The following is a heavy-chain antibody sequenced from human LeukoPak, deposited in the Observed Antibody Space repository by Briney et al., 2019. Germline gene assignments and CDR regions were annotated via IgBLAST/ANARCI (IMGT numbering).Heavy chain of an antibody. J-gene: IGHJ4*02. CDR1: GFTFSSYA. CDR3: AKGDLWFGELLSSHLDY. V-gene: IGHV3-23*01. CDR2: ISGSGGST. D-gene: IGHD3-10*01. Sequence: PGGSLRLSCAASGFTFSSYAMSWVRQAPGKGLEWVSAISGSGGSTYYADSVKGRFTISRDNSKNTLYLQMNSLRAEDTAVYYCAKGDLWFGELLSSHLDYWGQGTLVTVSS.